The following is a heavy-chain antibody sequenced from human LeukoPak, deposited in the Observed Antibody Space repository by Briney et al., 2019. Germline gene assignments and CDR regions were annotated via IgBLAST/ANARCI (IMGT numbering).Heavy chain of an antibody. Sequence: GGSLRLSCAASGFTFDDYGLSWVRQAPGKGLEWVSGINWNGGSTGYADSVKGRFTISRDNAKNSLYLQMNSLRAEDTALYYSASSSHSKSLIYWGQGTLVTVSS. CDR3: ASSSHSKSLIY. CDR2: INWNGGST. D-gene: IGHD6-6*01. CDR1: GFTFDDYG. J-gene: IGHJ4*02. V-gene: IGHV3-20*04.